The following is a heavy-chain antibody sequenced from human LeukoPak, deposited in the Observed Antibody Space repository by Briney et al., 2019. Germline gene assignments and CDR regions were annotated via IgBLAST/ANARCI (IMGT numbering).Heavy chain of an antibody. Sequence: ETLSLTCTVSGGSISSSSYYWGWVRQAPGKGLEWVSFISSSSTYINYADSVKGRFTTSRDNAKNSLYLQMNSLRAEDTAVYYCARDRNDMRYCSSSSCSFDSWGQGTLVTVSS. CDR2: ISSSSTYI. CDR1: GGSISSSSYY. V-gene: IGHV3-21*06. CDR3: ARDRNDMRYCSSSSCSFDS. J-gene: IGHJ4*02. D-gene: IGHD2-2*01.